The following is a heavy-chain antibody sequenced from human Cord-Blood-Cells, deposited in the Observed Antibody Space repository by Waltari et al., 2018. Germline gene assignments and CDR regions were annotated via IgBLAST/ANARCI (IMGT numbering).Heavy chain of an antibody. CDR3: AKDLESAARGAFDI. CDR1: GFTFSTYG. D-gene: IGHD6-6*01. V-gene: IGHV3-30*18. Sequence: QVHLVESGGGVVHPGLSLRLSCAALGFTFSTYGRHWVRLAPGKGLEWVAVISYDGSNKYYADSVKGRFTISRDNSKNTLYLQMNSLRAEDTAVYYCAKDLESAARGAFDIWGQGTMVTVSS. CDR2: ISYDGSNK. J-gene: IGHJ3*02.